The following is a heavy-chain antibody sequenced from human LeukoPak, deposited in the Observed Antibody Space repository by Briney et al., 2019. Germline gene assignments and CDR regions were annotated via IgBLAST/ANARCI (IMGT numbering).Heavy chain of an antibody. D-gene: IGHD3-3*01. V-gene: IGHV3-48*03. Sequence: PGGSLRLSCAASGFTFSSYEMNWVRQAPGKGLEWVSYISSSGSTIYYADSVKGRFTISRDNAKNSLYLQINSLRAEDTAVYYCARDGSNYDFWSGYYSFDYWGQGTLVTVSS. J-gene: IGHJ4*02. CDR3: ARDGSNYDFWSGYYSFDY. CDR2: ISSSGSTI. CDR1: GFTFSSYE.